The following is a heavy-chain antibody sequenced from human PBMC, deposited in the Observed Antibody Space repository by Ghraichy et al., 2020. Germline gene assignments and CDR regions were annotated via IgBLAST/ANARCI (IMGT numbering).Heavy chain of an antibody. CDR1: GGSISSSSYY. CDR2: IYYSGST. Sequence: GSLSLTCTVSGGSISSSSYYWGWIRQPTGKGLEWIGSIYYSGSTYYNPSLKSRVTISVDTSKNQFSLKLSSVTAADTAVYYCARREARTAMVSNDYWGQGTLVTVSS. D-gene: IGHD5-18*01. J-gene: IGHJ4*02. CDR3: ARREARTAMVSNDY. V-gene: IGHV4-39*01.